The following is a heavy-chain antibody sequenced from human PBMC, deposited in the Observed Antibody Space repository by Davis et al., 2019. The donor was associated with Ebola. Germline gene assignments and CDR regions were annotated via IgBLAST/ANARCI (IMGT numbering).Heavy chain of an antibody. Sequence: MPSETLSLTCTVPGGSISSYYWSWIRQPPGKGLEWIGYIYYSGSTNYNPSLKSRVTISVDTSKNQFSLKLSSVTAADTAVYYCARLTWGEFDYWGQGTLVTVSS. J-gene: IGHJ4*02. CDR2: IYYSGST. V-gene: IGHV4-59*01. CDR1: GGSISSYY. D-gene: IGHD1-26*01. CDR3: ARLTWGEFDY.